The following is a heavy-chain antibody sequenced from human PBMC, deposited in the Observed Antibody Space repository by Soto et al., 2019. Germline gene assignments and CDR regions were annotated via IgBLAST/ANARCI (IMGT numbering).Heavy chain of an antibody. J-gene: IGHJ4*02. D-gene: IGHD6-13*01. CDR3: ARDFKRYSPRSGPLEY. CDR2: IYYSGNT. CDR1: GGSISSYY. V-gene: IGHV4-59*12. Sequence: SETLSLACTVSGGSISSYYWSCVRQPPGKGLEWIVYIYYSGNTNYNPSLKSRVTISGDTSKNQFSLKLSSVTAADTAVYYCARDFKRYSPRSGPLEYWALVPLVIVS.